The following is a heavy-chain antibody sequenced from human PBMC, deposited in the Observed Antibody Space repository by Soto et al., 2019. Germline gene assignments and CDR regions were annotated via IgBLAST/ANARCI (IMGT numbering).Heavy chain of an antibody. CDR3: AREGXVKYCSGGSCEVPWFDP. Sequence: GASVKVSCKASGGTFSSCAVSWVRQAPGQGLEWMGGIIPIFGTANYAQKFQGRVTITADESTSTAYMELSSLRSEDTAVYYCAREGXVKYCSGGSCEVPWFDPWGQGTLVTVSS. V-gene: IGHV1-69*13. J-gene: IGHJ5*02. CDR2: IIPIFGTA. D-gene: IGHD2-15*01. CDR1: GGTFSSCA.